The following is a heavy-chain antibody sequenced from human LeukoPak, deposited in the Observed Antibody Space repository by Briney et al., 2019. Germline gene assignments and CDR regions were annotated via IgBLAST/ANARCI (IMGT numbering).Heavy chain of an antibody. J-gene: IGHJ4*02. D-gene: IGHD5-12*01. V-gene: IGHV3-72*01. CDR1: GFTFSDHF. CDR3: VRVGSVASSDYLDY. Sequence: HTGGSLSLSCAVSGFTFSDHFLDWVRQAPGKGLEWVGRSRSKAKSYTTEYAASVKGRFTISRDDSTNSLYLQMNSLKIEDTAIYYCVRVGSVASSDYLDYWGQGTLVTVSS. CDR2: SRSKAKSYTT.